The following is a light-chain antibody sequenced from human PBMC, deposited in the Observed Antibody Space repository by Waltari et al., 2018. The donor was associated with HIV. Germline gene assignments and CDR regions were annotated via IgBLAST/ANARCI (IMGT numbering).Light chain of an antibody. CDR1: QSVNSNY. Sequence: VLTQSPGTLSLSPGERATLSCRASQSVNSNYLAWYQHNPGQAPRLLIYGSTSRATGIPDRFRGSGSETDFTLTISRLEPEDSAVYYCQQYGRTFGQGTKVEIK. J-gene: IGKJ1*01. CDR3: QQYGRT. CDR2: GST. V-gene: IGKV3-20*01.